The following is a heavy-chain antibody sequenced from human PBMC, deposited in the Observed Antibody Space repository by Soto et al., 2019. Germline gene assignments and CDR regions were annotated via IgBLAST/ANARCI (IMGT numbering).Heavy chain of an antibody. CDR1: GYTFTSYG. D-gene: IGHD3-3*01. CDR2: ISAYNGNT. CDR3: ARDWSGSVPTRVDGMDV. J-gene: IGHJ6*02. Sequence: QVQLVQSGAEVKKPGASVKVSCKASGYTFTSYGISWVRQAPGQGLEWMGWISAYNGNTNYAQKLQGRVTMTTDTPTSTAYMELRSLRSDATAVYYCARDWSGSVPTRVDGMDVWGQGTTVTVSS. V-gene: IGHV1-18*01.